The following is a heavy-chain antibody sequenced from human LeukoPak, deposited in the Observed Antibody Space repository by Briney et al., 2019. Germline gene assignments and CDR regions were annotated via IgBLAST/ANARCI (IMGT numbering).Heavy chain of an antibody. CDR1: GFTFSKVW. CDR2: IKTKGERGTT. CDR3: TTEFGGQGY. Sequence: GGSLRLSCAASGFTFSKVWMSWIRQAPGRGLEWVGRIKTKGERGTTDFAAPVKGRFTISGDDSKNTLYLQMNSLKTEDTAVYYCTTEFGGQGYWGQGTLVTVSS. D-gene: IGHD4-23*01. J-gene: IGHJ4*02. V-gene: IGHV3-15*01.